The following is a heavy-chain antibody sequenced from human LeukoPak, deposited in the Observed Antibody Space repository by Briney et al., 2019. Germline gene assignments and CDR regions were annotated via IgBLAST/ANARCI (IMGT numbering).Heavy chain of an antibody. J-gene: IGHJ6*02. V-gene: IGHV4-30-4*01. CDR3: ARDRITMVRGVLYYYYGMDV. Sequence: SQTLSLTCTVSGGSISSGDYCWSWIRPPPGKGPEWIGYIYYSGSTYYNPSLKSRVTISVDTSKNQFYLKLSSVTAADTAVYYCARDRITMVRGVLYYYYGMDVWGQGTTVTVSS. D-gene: IGHD3-10*01. CDR2: IYYSGST. CDR1: GGSISSGDYC.